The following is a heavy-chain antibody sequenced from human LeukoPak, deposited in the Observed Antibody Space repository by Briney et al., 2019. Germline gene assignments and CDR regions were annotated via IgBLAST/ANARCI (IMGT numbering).Heavy chain of an antibody. Sequence: SGTLSLTCTVSGGSISSYFWNWIRQPPRQGLEWIGYISNTGITKYNPSLKSRVAISADTSKNQFSLNLNSVAAADTAVYYCAKASVTTAVLFDSWGQGTLVAVSS. CDR2: ISNTGIT. V-gene: IGHV4-59*01. D-gene: IGHD4-23*01. CDR1: GGSISSYF. CDR3: AKASVTTAVLFDS. J-gene: IGHJ4*02.